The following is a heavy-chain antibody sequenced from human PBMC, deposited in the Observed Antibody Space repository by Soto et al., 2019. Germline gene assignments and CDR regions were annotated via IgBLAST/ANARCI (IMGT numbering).Heavy chain of an antibody. CDR1: GYTFTSYG. CDR2: ISAYNGNT. CDR3: ARPGVVSCSRCWFDP. V-gene: IGHV1-18*04. Sequence: QVQLVQSGAEVKKPGASVKVSCKASGYTFTSYGISWVRQAPGQGLDRMGWISAYNGNTNYAQKLQGRVSMTTDTSTSTADMELRSLRSDDTAVYYCARPGVVSCSRCWFDPWGQGTLVTVSS. J-gene: IGHJ5*02. D-gene: IGHD2-2*01.